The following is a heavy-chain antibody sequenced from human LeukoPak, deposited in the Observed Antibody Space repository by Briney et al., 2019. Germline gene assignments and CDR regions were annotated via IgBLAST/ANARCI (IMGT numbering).Heavy chain of an antibody. Sequence: GGSLRLSCVASGFSFGNYAMSWVRQAPGKGRQWLSQISGTGGATWYAGFARDRFTISRDNSKKTLYLQMSGLRVEDTAMYYCVKDPRDTYGTNWFVSWGQGTLLIVSS. CDR2: ISGTGGAT. V-gene: IGHV3-23*01. CDR3: VKDPRDTYGTNWFVS. J-gene: IGHJ5*01. CDR1: GFSFGNYA. D-gene: IGHD2-21*01.